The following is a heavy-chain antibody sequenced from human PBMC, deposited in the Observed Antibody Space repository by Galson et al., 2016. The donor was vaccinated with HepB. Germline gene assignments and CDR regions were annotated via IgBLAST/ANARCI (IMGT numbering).Heavy chain of an antibody. Sequence: SLRLSCAASGFRLSSCSMNWVRQAPGKGLEWVSYIRSTGTTTHYADSVKGRFTISRDVAENSVYLQMNSLREEDTAVYYCARDPHSLDFWGQGTLVTVSS. CDR2: IRSTGTTT. CDR1: GFRLSSCS. J-gene: IGHJ4*02. CDR3: ARDPHSLDF. V-gene: IGHV3-48*02. D-gene: IGHD2-21*01.